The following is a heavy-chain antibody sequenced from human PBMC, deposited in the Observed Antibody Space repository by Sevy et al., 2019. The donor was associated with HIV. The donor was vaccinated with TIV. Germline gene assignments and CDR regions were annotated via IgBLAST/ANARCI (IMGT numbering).Heavy chain of an antibody. CDR3: ANYYDSSGFPIAYTPHPYRY. CDR1: GFTFSSYA. V-gene: IGHV3-23*01. CDR2: ISGSGGST. J-gene: IGHJ4*02. Sequence: GGSLRLSCAASGFTFSSYAMSWVRQAPGKGLEWVSAISGSGGSTYYADSVKGRFTISRDNSKNTLYLQMNSLRAEDTAVYYCANYYDSSGFPIAYTPHPYRYSGQRTLVTVSS. D-gene: IGHD3-22*01.